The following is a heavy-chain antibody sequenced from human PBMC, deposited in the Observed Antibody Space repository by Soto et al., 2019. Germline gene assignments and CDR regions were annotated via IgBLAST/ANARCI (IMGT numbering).Heavy chain of an antibody. V-gene: IGHV4-39*01. D-gene: IGHD6-6*01. J-gene: IGHJ4*02. CDR3: ERNPGIEAQFEL. CDR1: VCSIISISDY. Sequence: SETRSLTCSFSVCSIISISDYWGWIRQSPWKGLDWIGSIYYRGSAYYNPSIKSRVTISVDTSKNQFSLKLRSVTAADTSVYYCERNPGIEAQFELWGQGNXVTVS. CDR2: IYYRGSA.